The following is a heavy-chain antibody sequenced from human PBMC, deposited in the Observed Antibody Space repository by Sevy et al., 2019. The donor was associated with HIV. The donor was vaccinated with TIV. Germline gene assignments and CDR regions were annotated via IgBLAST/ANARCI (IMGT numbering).Heavy chain of an antibody. Sequence: GGSLRLSCAASGFTFSSYGMHWVRQAPGKGLEWVAVIWYDGSNKYYADSVKGRFTISRDNSKNTLYLQMNSLRAEDTAVYYCARGVRRSPLDYWGQGTLVTVSS. CDR3: ARGVRRSPLDY. J-gene: IGHJ4*02. CDR2: IWYDGSNK. V-gene: IGHV3-33*01. CDR1: GFTFSSYG.